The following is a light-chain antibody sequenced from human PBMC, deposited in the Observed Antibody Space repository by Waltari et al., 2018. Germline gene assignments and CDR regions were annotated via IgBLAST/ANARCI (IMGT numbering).Light chain of an antibody. V-gene: IGKV1-5*01. CDR1: QSSSSW. CDR3: QQYNSYQWT. CDR2: VAS. J-gene: IGKJ1*01. Sequence: DIQMTQSPSTLSASVGDRVTSTCRARQSSSSWLAWYQQKPGKAPKLLIYVASSLESGVPSRFSGSGSWTEFTLTISSLQPDDFATYYCQQYNSYQWTFGQGTKVEIK.